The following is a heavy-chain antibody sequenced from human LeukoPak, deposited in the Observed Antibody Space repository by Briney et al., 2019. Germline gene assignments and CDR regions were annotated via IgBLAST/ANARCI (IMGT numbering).Heavy chain of an antibody. CDR1: GITLSKFA. CDR2: IFPTTGEI. Sequence: GGSLRLSCSASGITLSKFAINWVRQPPGRGLEWVSVIFPTTGEIHYADSVKGRFTISRDNAKNSLYLQMNSLTAEDTALYYCARGNTASAYWGQGTLVTVSS. D-gene: IGHD5-18*01. CDR3: ARGNTASAY. V-gene: IGHV3-21*01. J-gene: IGHJ4*02.